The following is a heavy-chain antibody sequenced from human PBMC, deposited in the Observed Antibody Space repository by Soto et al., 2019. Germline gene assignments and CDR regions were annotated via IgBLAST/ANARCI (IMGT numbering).Heavy chain of an antibody. D-gene: IGHD3-3*01. Sequence: ASVKVSCKASGYTFTSYGISWVRQAPGQGLEWMGWISAYNGNTNYAQKLQGRVTMTTDTSTSTAYMELRSLRSDDTAVYYCARGYDFWSGFAVRGAYYFDYWGQGTLVTVSS. J-gene: IGHJ4*02. CDR1: GYTFTSYG. CDR2: ISAYNGNT. V-gene: IGHV1-18*01. CDR3: ARGYDFWSGFAVRGAYYFDY.